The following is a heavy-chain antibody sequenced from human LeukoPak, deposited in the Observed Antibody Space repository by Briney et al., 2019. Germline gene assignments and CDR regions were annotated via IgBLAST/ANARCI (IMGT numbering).Heavy chain of an antibody. CDR2: MHTSGTT. J-gene: IGHJ4*02. CDR1: GGSVSSGSCY. V-gene: IGHV4-61*02. Sequence: PSQTLSLTCTVSGGSVSSGSCYWSWIRQPAGKGLEWIGRMHTSGTTNYNPALKSRVTISEDTSKNQFSLNLTSVTAADTAVYYCARGGGEFNNWGQGTLVTVSS. CDR3: ARGGGEFNN. D-gene: IGHD2-15*01.